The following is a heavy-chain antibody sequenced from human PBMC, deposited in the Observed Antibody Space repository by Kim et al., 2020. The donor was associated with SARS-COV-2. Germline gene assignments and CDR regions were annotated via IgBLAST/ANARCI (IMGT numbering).Heavy chain of an antibody. CDR2: INAGNGNT. J-gene: IGHJ5*02. CDR1: GYTFTSYA. CDR3: ARVRGYSSSWYPDWFDP. Sequence: ASVKVSCKASGYTFTSYAMHWVRQAPGQRLEWMGWINAGNGNTKYSQKFQGRVTITRDTSASTAYMELSSLRSEDTAVYYCARVRGYSSSWYPDWFDPWGQGTLVTVSS. V-gene: IGHV1-3*01. D-gene: IGHD6-13*01.